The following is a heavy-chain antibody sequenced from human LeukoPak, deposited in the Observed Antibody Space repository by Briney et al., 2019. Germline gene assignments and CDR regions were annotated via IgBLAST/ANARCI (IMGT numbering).Heavy chain of an antibody. CDR3: ARDEPSIGDLPGWFDP. D-gene: IGHD1-14*01. Sequence: PSETLSLTCTVSGGSVSSGSYYWSWIRQPPGKGLEWIGYIYYSGSTNYNPSLKSRVTISVDTSKNQFSLKLSSVTAADTAVYYCARDEPSIGDLPGWFDPWGQGTLVTVSS. J-gene: IGHJ5*02. V-gene: IGHV4-61*01. CDR1: GGSVSSGSYY. CDR2: IYYSGST.